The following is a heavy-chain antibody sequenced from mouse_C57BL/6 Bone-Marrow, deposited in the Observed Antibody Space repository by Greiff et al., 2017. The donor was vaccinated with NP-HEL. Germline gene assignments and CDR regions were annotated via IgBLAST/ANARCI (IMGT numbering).Heavy chain of an antibody. J-gene: IGHJ3*01. V-gene: IGHV1-85*01. CDR2: IYPRDGST. CDR1: GYTFTSYD. D-gene: IGHD2-10*02. CDR3: ARAPRTTLFAY. Sequence: VNVVESGPELVKPGASVKLSCKASGYTFTSYDINWVKQRPGQGLEWIGWIYPRDGSTKYNEKFKGKATLTVDTSSSTAYMELHSLTSEDSAVYFCARAPRTTLFAYWGQGTLVTVSA.